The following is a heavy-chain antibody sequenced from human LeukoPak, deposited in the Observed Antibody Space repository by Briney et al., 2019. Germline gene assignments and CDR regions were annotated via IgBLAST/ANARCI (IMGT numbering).Heavy chain of an antibody. V-gene: IGHV3-7*01. CDR3: ARDLRAGGTWSYGVYFDL. Sequence: GGSLRLSCAASRFAFSDYYMTSVRQAPGRGLEWVANIKEDGSEKNYVDSVKGRFTISRDNAKNSVYLLLNSLTPEDTAVYYCARDLRAGGTWSYGVYFDLWGRGTLVTVSS. CDR1: RFAFSDYY. J-gene: IGHJ2*01. D-gene: IGHD4-17*01. CDR2: IKEDGSEK.